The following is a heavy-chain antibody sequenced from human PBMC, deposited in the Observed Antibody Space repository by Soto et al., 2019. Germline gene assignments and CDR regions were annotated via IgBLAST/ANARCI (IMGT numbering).Heavy chain of an antibody. Sequence: PGESLKISCKGSGDSFTSYCSSWVSQMPGKGLEWMGRIDPSDSYTNYSPSFQGHVTISADKSIGTAYLQWSSLKASDTAMYYCARLRGYSYGDAFDIWGQGTMVTVSS. CDR1: GDSFTSYC. D-gene: IGHD5-18*01. V-gene: IGHV5-10-1*01. CDR3: ARLRGYSYGDAFDI. CDR2: IDPSDSYT. J-gene: IGHJ3*02.